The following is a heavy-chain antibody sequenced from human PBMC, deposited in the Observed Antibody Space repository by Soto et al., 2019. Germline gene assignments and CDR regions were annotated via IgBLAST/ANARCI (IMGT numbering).Heavy chain of an antibody. CDR1: GYTFTGYY. CDR2: INPKSGGT. D-gene: IGHD3-3*01. Sequence: ASVKVSCKASGYTFTGYYMHWVRQAPGQGLEWMGWINPKSGGTNYAQKFQGWVTMTRDTTISTAYMELSRLRSDDTAVYYCARALIYDCWSGYFLSNAFDIWGQGTMVTVSS. CDR3: ARALIYDCWSGYFLSNAFDI. J-gene: IGHJ3*02. V-gene: IGHV1-2*04.